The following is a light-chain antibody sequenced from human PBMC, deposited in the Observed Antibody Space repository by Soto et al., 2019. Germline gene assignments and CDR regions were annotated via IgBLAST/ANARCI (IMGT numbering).Light chain of an antibody. J-gene: IGKJ4*01. CDR1: QGISSY. CDR3: QQRYRYPLT. Sequence: IQLTQSPSSLSASVGDRVTITCRASQGISSYLAWYQQKPGKVPKLLIYDASTLQSGVPSRFSGSGSGTDFTLTISSPQPEDFSTYYCQQRYRYPLTFGGGTKVEIK. V-gene: IGKV1-9*01. CDR2: DAS.